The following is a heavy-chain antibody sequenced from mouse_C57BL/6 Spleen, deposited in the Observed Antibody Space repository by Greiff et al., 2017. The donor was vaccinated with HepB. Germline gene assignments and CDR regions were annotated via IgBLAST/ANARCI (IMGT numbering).Heavy chain of an antibody. Sequence: QVQLQQPGAELVRPGTSVKLSCKASGYTFTSYWMHWVKQRPGQGLEWIGVIDPSDSYTNYNQKFKGKATLTVDTSSSTAYMQLSSLTSEDSAVYYCANYYYGSSYGWYFDVWGTGTTVTVSS. V-gene: IGHV1-59*01. D-gene: IGHD1-1*01. J-gene: IGHJ1*03. CDR3: ANYYYGSSYGWYFDV. CDR1: GYTFTSYW. CDR2: IDPSDSYT.